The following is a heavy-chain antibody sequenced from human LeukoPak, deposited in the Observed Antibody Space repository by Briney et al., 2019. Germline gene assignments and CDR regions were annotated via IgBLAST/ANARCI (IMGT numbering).Heavy chain of an antibody. V-gene: IGHV3-53*01. CDR1: GFTVSNSY. CDR2: LYSGGST. Sequence: GGSLRLSCAAPGFTVSNSYMSWVRQAPGKGLEWVSFLYSGGSTYYADSVKGRFTISRDNSKNTLYLQMNSLRAEDTAVYYCARTYSGSYSRYFDYWGQGTLVTVSS. D-gene: IGHD1-26*01. CDR3: ARTYSGSYSRYFDY. J-gene: IGHJ4*02.